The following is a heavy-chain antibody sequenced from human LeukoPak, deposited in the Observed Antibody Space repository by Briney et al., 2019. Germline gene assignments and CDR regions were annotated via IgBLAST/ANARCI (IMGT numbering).Heavy chain of an antibody. Sequence: SVKVSCKASGGTFSSYTISWVRQAPGQGLEWMGRIIPILGIANYAQKFQGRVTITADKSTSTAYMEPSSLRSEDTAVYYCARENGYSGYDWVFDYWGQGTLVTVSS. D-gene: IGHD5-12*01. CDR3: ARENGYSGYDWVFDY. CDR1: GGTFSSYT. V-gene: IGHV1-69*04. J-gene: IGHJ4*02. CDR2: IIPILGIA.